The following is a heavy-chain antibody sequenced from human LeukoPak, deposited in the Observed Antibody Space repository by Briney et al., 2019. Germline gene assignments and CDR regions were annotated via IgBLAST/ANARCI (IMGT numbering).Heavy chain of an antibody. J-gene: IGHJ4*02. D-gene: IGHD2-15*01. CDR1: YW. CDR2: IHPDDSDT. Sequence: YWSWIRQPPGKGLEWMGIIHPDDSDTRYSPSFSGQVTISADKSLSTAYLQWSSLKASDTAMYFCARRGFCSGGSCHSAPFDYWGQGTLVIVSS. CDR3: ARRGFCSGGSCHSAPFDY. V-gene: IGHV5-51*01.